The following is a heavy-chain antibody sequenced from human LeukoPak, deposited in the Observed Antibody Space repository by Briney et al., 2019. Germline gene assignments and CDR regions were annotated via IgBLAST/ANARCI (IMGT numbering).Heavy chain of an antibody. CDR3: ARGDILTGYYYVDS. V-gene: IGHV1-2*02. CDR1: GYTFTGCY. J-gene: IGHJ4*02. D-gene: IGHD3-9*01. Sequence: ASVKVSCKASGYTFTGCYMHWVRQAHGQGLGRMGWINPNSGGTNYEHTFQGRVAMTRVKSISTAYSEMRRLRSDDTAVYYCARGDILTGYYYVDSWGQGTLVTVSS. CDR2: INPNSGGT.